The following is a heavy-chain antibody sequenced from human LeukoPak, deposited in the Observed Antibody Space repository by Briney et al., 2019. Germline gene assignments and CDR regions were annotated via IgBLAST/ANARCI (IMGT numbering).Heavy chain of an antibody. V-gene: IGHV3-21*01. D-gene: IGHD3-10*01. CDR3: ARVFGRDVDIGSYYYYYYGMDV. J-gene: IGHJ6*02. CDR1: EFSFSSYR. CDR2: ISRSSTHI. Sequence: GGSLSRSCVGSEFSFSSYRMNWVRKAPGKGLEWVSSISRSSTHIFYAASVKGRFTISRDNAKNSLYLQMNSLRGEDTAFYYWARVFGRDVDIGSYYYYYYGMDVWGQGTPVTVSS.